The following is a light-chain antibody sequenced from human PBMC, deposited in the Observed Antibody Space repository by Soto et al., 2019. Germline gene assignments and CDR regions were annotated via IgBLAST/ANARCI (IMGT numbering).Light chain of an antibody. CDR3: SSYAGNNNLV. CDR2: EVS. Sequence: QSVLTLPPSASGSPGQSVTISCTGTSSDVGAYKYVSWYQHHPGKAPKFIIYEVSKRPSGVPDRFSGSKSDSTASLTVSGLQAEDEADYYCSSYAGNNNLVFGGGTKLTVL. J-gene: IGLJ2*01. V-gene: IGLV2-8*01. CDR1: SSDVGAYKY.